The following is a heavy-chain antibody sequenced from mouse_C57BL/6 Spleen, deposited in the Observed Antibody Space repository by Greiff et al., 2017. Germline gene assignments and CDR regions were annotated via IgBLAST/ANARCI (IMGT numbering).Heavy chain of an antibody. CDR1: GYAFTNYL. Sequence: QVQLQQSGAELVRPGTSVKVSCKASGYAFTNYLIEWVKQRPGQGLEWIGVLNPGSGGTNYNEKFKGKATLTADNSSSKAYMHLSSLTSEDSAVYFCARYRPSYAMDYWGQGTSVTVSS. J-gene: IGHJ4*01. V-gene: IGHV1-54*01. CDR2: LNPGSGGT. CDR3: ARYRPSYAMDY.